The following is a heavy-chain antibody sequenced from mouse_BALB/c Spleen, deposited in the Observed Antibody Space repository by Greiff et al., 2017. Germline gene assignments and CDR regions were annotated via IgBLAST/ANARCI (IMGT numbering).Heavy chain of an antibody. V-gene: IGHV2-9*02. CDR2: IWAGGST. CDR1: GFSFTSNG. Sequence: QVQLKESGPGLVAPSQSLSITCTVSGFSFTSNGVHWVRQPPGKGLEWLGVIWAGGSTNYNSALMSRLSISKDNSKSQVFLKMNSLQTDDTAMYYCARDHYGYDYAMDYWGQGTSVTVSS. D-gene: IGHD1-2*01. CDR3: ARDHYGYDYAMDY. J-gene: IGHJ4*01.